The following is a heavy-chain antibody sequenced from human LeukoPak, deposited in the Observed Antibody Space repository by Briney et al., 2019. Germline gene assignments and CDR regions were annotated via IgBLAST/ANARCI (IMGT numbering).Heavy chain of an antibody. D-gene: IGHD3-16*02. V-gene: IGHV4-59*01. CDR3: ARGLTHYDYVWGSYRENKNLYNWFDP. Sequence: SETLSLTCTVSGGSISSYYWSWIRQPPGKGLEWIGYIYYSGSTNYNPSLKSRVTISVDTSKNQFSLKLSSVTAAGTAVYYCARGLTHYDYVWGSYRENKNLYNWFDPWGQGTLVTVSS. J-gene: IGHJ5*02. CDR1: GGSISSYY. CDR2: IYYSGST.